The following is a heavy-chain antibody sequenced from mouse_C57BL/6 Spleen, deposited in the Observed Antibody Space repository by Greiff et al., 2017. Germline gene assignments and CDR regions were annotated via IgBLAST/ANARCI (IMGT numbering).Heavy chain of an antibody. CDR1: GYTFTSYW. D-gene: IGHD1-1*01. V-gene: IGHV1-50*01. J-gene: IGHJ2*01. CDR2: IDPSDSYT. Sequence: QVQLQQPGAELVKPGASVKLSCKASGYTFTSYWMQWVKQRPGQGLEWIGEIDPSDSYTNYNQKFKGKATLTVDTSSSTAYMQLSSLTSEDSAVYYCASEDHYGSSFFFDYWGQGTTLTVSS. CDR3: ASEDHYGSSFFFDY.